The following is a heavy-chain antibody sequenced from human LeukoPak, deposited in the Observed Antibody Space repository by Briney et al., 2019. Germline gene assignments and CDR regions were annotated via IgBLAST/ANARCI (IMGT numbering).Heavy chain of an antibody. D-gene: IGHD3-22*01. J-gene: IGHJ4*02. V-gene: IGHV3-48*03. CDR1: AFTFSRYE. CDR3: AREYVSSGSPLDY. CDR2: TGVSVSSI. Sequence: PGGSLRLSCAVSAFTFSRYEMNWVRQAQGKGMGWVSYTGVSVSSIHYADSVKGRCISSRDNAKNSLYLQMNSQRAEDTAVYYCAREYVSSGSPLDYWGQGTLVTVSS.